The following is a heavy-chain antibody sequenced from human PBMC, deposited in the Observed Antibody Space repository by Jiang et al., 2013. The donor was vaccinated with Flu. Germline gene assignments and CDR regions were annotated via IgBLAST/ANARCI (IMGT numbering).Heavy chain of an antibody. V-gene: IGHV6-1*01. CDR3: AREPATATIYYYYYGMDV. CDR1: GDSVSSNSAA. CDR2: TYYRSKWYN. J-gene: IGHJ6*02. Sequence: QTLSLTCAISGDSVSSNSAAWNWIRQSPSRGLEWLGRTYYRSKWYNDYAVSVKSRITINPDTSKNQFSLQLNSVTPEDTAVYYCAREPATATIYYYYYGMDVWGQGTTVTVSS. D-gene: IGHD5-24*01.